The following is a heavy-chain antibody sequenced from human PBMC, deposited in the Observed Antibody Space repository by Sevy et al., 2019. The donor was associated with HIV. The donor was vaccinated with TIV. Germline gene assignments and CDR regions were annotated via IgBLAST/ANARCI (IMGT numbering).Heavy chain of an antibody. J-gene: IGHJ6*02. CDR1: GFTFSTYS. Sequence: GGSLRLSFAAFGFTFSTYSMNWVRQAPGKGLEWVSSISSSSNYIHYADSLKGRFTISRDNAKNSLYLQMNSLRADDTAVYYCARDGARITMVQGVMAYYHGMDVWGQGTTVTVSS. CDR3: ARDGARITMVQGVMAYYHGMDV. CDR2: ISSSSNYI. V-gene: IGHV3-21*01. D-gene: IGHD3-10*01.